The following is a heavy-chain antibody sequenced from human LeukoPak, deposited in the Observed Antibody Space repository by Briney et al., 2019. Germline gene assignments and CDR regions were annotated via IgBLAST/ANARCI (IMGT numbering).Heavy chain of an antibody. D-gene: IGHD3-10*01. J-gene: IGHJ3*02. CDR1: GYSFTSYW. Sequence: KDGESLKISCKGSGYSFTSYWIGWVRQMPGKGLEWMGIIYPGDSDTRYSPSFQGQVTISADKSISTAYLQWSSLKASDTAMYYCARHTMVRVPLDAFDIWGQGTMVTASS. V-gene: IGHV5-51*01. CDR2: IYPGDSDT. CDR3: ARHTMVRVPLDAFDI.